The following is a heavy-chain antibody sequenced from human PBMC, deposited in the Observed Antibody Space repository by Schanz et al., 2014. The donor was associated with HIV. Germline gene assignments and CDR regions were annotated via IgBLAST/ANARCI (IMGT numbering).Heavy chain of an antibody. CDR3: ARDHITIFLDP. CDR1: GGTFSIYA. Sequence: QVQLVQSGAAVKKPGASVKVSCKASGGTFSIYAISWVRQAPGQGLEWMGWISAYNGNTNYAQKFQGRLTMTTDTSTSTAYMELRSLRSDDTAVYYCARDHITIFLDPWGQGTLVTVSS. D-gene: IGHD3-9*01. CDR2: ISAYNGNT. J-gene: IGHJ5*02. V-gene: IGHV1-18*01.